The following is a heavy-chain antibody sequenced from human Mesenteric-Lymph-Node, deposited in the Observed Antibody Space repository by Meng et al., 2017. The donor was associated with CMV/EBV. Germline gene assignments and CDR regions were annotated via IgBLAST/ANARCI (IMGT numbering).Heavy chain of an antibody. V-gene: IGHV1-69*13. J-gene: IGHJ4*02. D-gene: IGHD6-6*01. CDR2: IIPIFGTA. CDR1: GGTFSSYA. Sequence: VKVSCKASGGTFSSYAISWVRQAPGQGLEWMGGIIPIFGTANYAQKFQGRVTITTDESTSTAYMELSSLRSEDTAVYYCAREGRRTYSSSSSSSMFDYWGQGTLVTVSS. CDR3: AREGRRTYSSSSSSSMFDY.